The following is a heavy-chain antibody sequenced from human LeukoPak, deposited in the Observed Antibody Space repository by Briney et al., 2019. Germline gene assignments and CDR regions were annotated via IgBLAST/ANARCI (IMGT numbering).Heavy chain of an antibody. Sequence: AGSLRLSCAAAGFTLSAYSINWVRQAPGKGLEWVAVISYEGSNKYYADSMTGRFTSSRDNSKNTLYLQMNSLKAEDTAVYYCALVVYYYGSGSYSPFDYWGQGTLVTVSS. J-gene: IGHJ4*02. V-gene: IGHV3-30*03. D-gene: IGHD3-10*01. CDR3: ALVVYYYGSGSYSPFDY. CDR2: ISYEGSNK. CDR1: GFTLSAYS.